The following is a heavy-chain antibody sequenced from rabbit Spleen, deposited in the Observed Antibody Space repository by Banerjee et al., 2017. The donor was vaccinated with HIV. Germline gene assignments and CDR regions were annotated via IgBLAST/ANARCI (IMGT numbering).Heavy chain of an antibody. V-gene: IGHV1S40*01. CDR2: IYAGSSGST. J-gene: IGHJ4*01. D-gene: IGHD4-1*01. CDR3: ARGSSGWNEYNL. CDR1: GLDFSVSYW. Sequence: QSLEESGGDLVKPGSSLTLTCKASGLDFSVSYWICWVRQAPGKGLEWIACIYAGSSGSTYYASWAKGRFTISKTSSTTVTLQMTSLTAADTATYFCARGSSGWNEYNLWGQGTLVTVS.